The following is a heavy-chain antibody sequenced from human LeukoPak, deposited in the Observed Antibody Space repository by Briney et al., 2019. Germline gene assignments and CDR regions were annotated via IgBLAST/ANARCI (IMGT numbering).Heavy chain of an antibody. CDR1: GFTFSSYA. J-gene: IGHJ6*03. CDR3: ARDQSDFWSIGYYYMDV. CDR2: ISGSGGST. D-gene: IGHD3-3*01. V-gene: IGHV3-23*01. Sequence: GSLRLSCAASGFTFSSYAMSWVRQAPGKGLEWVSAISGSGGSTYYADPVKGRFTISRDNSKNTLYLQMNSLRAEDTAVYYCARDQSDFWSIGYYYMDVWGKGTTVTVSS.